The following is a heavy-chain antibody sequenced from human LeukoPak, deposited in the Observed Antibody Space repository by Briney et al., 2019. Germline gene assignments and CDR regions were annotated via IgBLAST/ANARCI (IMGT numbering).Heavy chain of an antibody. Sequence: SETLSLTCTVSGGSISSSSYYWGWIRQPPGTGLEWIGSIYYSGSTYYNPSLTSRVTISVDTYKNQFSLKLSSVTAADTAVYYCARNEDIVVVPAAARGAFDIWGQGTMVTVSS. J-gene: IGHJ3*02. CDR1: GGSISSSSYY. CDR3: ARNEDIVVVPAAARGAFDI. D-gene: IGHD2-2*01. CDR2: IYYSGST. V-gene: IGHV4-39*01.